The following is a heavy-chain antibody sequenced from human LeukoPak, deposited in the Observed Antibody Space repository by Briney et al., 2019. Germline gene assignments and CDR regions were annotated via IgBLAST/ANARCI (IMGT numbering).Heavy chain of an antibody. CDR1: GFTFSGYS. CDR3: ARLLGQGDGYKAFDY. CDR2: ISSSGSYT. J-gene: IGHJ4*02. V-gene: IGHV3-21*01. D-gene: IGHD5-24*01. Sequence: KSGGSLRLSCAASGFTFSGYSINWVRQAPGRELDWISSISSSGSYTYYADSVQGRFTISRDNAKNSVYLEMNSLRVEDTAVYYCARLLGQGDGYKAFDYWGQGTLDTVSS.